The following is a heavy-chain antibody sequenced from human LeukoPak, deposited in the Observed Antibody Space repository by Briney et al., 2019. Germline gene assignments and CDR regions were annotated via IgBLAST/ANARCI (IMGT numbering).Heavy chain of an antibody. CDR2: IKGDGSAK. Sequence: PRGSLRLSCAASGFTFSSYWMSWVRQAPGKGLEWVANIKGDGSAKYYVDSVKGRFTITRDNAKSSLFLQMNSLRAEDTAVYYCARLVLSRTWFDDFWGQGTLVTVSS. J-gene: IGHJ4*02. V-gene: IGHV3-7*01. CDR3: ARLVLSRTWFDDF. CDR1: GFTFSSYW. D-gene: IGHD6-13*01.